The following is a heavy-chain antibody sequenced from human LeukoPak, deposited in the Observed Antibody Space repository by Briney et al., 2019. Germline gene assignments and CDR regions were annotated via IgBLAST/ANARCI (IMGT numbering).Heavy chain of an antibody. CDR1: GGTFSSYA. V-gene: IGHV1-69*13. D-gene: IGHD1-26*01. Sequence: GASVKVSCKASGGTFSSYAINWVRQAPGQGLEWMGGIIPIFGTINYAQKLQGRVTITADESTSTAYMELSSLRFEDTAVYYCASRNPSLIVGAGLTFDYWGQGTLVTVSS. CDR2: IIPIFGTI. CDR3: ASRNPSLIVGAGLTFDY. J-gene: IGHJ4*02.